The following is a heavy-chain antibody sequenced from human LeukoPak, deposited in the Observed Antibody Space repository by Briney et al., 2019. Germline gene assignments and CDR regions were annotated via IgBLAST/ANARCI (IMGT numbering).Heavy chain of an antibody. D-gene: IGHD2-15*01. CDR3: ARWRGVVAVAANGAFDI. CDR1: GGSFSGYY. Sequence: PSETLSLTCAVYGGSFSGYYWSWIRQPPGKGLEWIGEINHSGSTNYNPSLKSRVTISVDTSKNQFSLKLSSVTAADTAVYYCARWRGVVAVAANGAFDIWGQGTMVTVSS. V-gene: IGHV4-34*01. J-gene: IGHJ3*02. CDR2: INHSGST.